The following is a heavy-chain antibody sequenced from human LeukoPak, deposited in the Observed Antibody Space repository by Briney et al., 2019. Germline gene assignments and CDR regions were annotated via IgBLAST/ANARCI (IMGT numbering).Heavy chain of an antibody. J-gene: IGHJ3*02. Sequence: GSLRLSCAASGFTFSSHGMHWVRQAPGKGLEWVANIKQDGSEKYYVDSVKGRFTISRDNAKNSLYLQMNSLRAEDTAVYYCARPPIAVAAADAFDIWGQGTMVTVSS. D-gene: IGHD6-19*01. CDR3: ARPPIAVAAADAFDI. CDR1: GFTFSSHG. CDR2: IKQDGSEK. V-gene: IGHV3-7*01.